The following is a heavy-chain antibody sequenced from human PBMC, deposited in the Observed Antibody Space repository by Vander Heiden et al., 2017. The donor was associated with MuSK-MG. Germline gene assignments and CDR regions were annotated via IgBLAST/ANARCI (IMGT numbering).Heavy chain of an antibody. D-gene: IGHD1-20*01. CDR1: GFTFSSYA. CDR2: ISYDGSNK. CDR3: ARRITGRVLGYMDV. J-gene: IGHJ6*03. V-gene: IGHV3-30*04. Sequence: QVQLVESGGGAVQPGRSLRLSCGASGFTFSSYAMHWVRQAPGKGLEWVAVISYDGSNKYYADSVKGRFTISRDNSKNTLYLQMNSLRAEDTALYYCARRITGRVLGYMDVWGKGTTVTVSS.